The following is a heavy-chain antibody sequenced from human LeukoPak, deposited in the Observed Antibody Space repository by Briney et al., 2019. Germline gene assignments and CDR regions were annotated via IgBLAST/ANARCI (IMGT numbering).Heavy chain of an antibody. V-gene: IGHV4-59*08. CDR2: IYYSGST. Sequence: TSETLSLTCTVSDGSISGYYWSWIRQPPGKGPERIGYIYYSGSTNYNPSLKSRVTISVDTSKNQFSLKMNSVTAADTAVYYCARLASSGWSHCDYWGQGTLVTVSS. D-gene: IGHD6-19*01. CDR3: ARLASSGWSHCDY. CDR1: DGSISGYY. J-gene: IGHJ4*02.